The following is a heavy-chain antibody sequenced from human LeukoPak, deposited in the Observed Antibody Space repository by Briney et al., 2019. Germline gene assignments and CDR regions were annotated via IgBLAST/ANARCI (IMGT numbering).Heavy chain of an antibody. J-gene: IGHJ4*02. CDR2: IYYSGST. D-gene: IGHD6-6*01. Sequence: PSETLSLTCTVSGGSITAYYWNWIRQPPGKGLEWIGRIYYSGSTDFNPSLRSRVTMSVDTSKNQFSLKLSSVTAADTAVYYCARRSILGYYFDYWGQGTLVTVSS. V-gene: IGHV4-59*01. CDR3: ARRSILGYYFDY. CDR1: GGSITAYY.